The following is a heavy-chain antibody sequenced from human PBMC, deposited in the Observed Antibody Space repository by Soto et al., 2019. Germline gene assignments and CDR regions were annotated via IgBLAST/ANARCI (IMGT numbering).Heavy chain of an antibody. Sequence: GGSLRLSCAASGFTFSSYSMNWVRQAPGKGLEWVSSISSSSSYIYYADSVKGRFTISRDNAKNSLYLQMNSLRAEDTAVYYCARGRSYYDFFSGGQVYHDIMDVWGKRTTVIVSS. D-gene: IGHD3-3*01. V-gene: IGHV3-21*01. CDR3: ARGRSYYDFFSGGQVYHDIMDV. J-gene: IGHJ6*03. CDR2: ISSSSSYI. CDR1: GFTFSSYS.